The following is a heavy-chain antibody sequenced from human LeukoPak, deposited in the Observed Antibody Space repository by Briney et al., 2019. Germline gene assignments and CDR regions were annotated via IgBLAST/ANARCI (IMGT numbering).Heavy chain of an antibody. CDR1: GGTFSSYA. J-gene: IGHJ6*03. Sequence: SVKVSCKASGGTFSSYAISWVRQAPGQGLERMGGIIPIFGTASYAQKFQGRVTITTDESTSTAYMELSSLRSEDTAVYYCARVQAVRYFDWLSPGTTLYYYYYYMDVWGKGTTVTVSS. D-gene: IGHD3-9*01. V-gene: IGHV1-69*05. CDR2: IIPIFGTA. CDR3: ARVQAVRYFDWLSPGTTLYYYYYYMDV.